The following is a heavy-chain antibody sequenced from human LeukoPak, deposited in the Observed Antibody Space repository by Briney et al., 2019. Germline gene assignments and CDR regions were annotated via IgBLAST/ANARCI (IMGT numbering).Heavy chain of an antibody. CDR2: ISSSSSYI. Sequence: PGGSLRLSCAASGFTFSSYSMNWVRQAPGKGLEWVSSISSSSSYIYYADSVKGRFTISRDNAKNSLYLQMNSLRAEDTAVYYCARDSGSSGWYSIYCGQGTLVTVSS. J-gene: IGHJ4*02. CDR3: ARDSGSSGWYSIY. CDR1: GFTFSSYS. D-gene: IGHD6-19*01. V-gene: IGHV3-21*01.